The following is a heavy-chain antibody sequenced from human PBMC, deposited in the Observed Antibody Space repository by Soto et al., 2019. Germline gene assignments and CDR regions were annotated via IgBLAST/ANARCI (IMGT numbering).Heavy chain of an antibody. V-gene: IGHV3-7*01. Sequence: PGGSLILSCSASGFAFSAHWMTWVRQTPGKGLEWVANISPEGSTKYYVDSAKGRFTISRDNAKNLLYLQMNSLTVGDTAVYSCVRDHVTPGLYFDKWGQGTLVTVSS. J-gene: IGHJ4*02. CDR1: GFAFSAHW. D-gene: IGHD2-8*02. CDR3: VRDHVTPGLYFDK. CDR2: ISPEGSTK.